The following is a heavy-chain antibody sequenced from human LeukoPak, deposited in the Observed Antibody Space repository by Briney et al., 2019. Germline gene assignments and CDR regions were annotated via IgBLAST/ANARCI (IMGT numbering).Heavy chain of an antibody. V-gene: IGHV4-59*01. J-gene: IGHJ4*02. Sequence: SETLSLTCTVSGGSISSYYWSWIRQPPGKGLEWIGYIYCSGNSNYNPSLKSRVTISADTSKNEFSLKLSSVTAADTAIYYCATRSTGVAATFDSWGQGALVTVSS. CDR3: ATRSTGVAATFDS. CDR2: IYCSGNS. D-gene: IGHD2-15*01. CDR1: GGSISSYY.